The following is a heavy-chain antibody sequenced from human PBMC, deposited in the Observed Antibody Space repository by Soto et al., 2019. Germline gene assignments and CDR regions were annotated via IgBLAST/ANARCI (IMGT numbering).Heavy chain of an antibody. CDR3: ARDRGYCSGGICVNWFDP. V-gene: IGHV3-11*01. D-gene: IGHD2-15*01. J-gene: IGHJ5*02. CDR2: ISSSGSTI. Sequence: QVQLVDSGGGLGKPGGSLRLSCAASGFTFSDYYMSWIRQAPGMWLERVSYISSSGSTIYYADSVKGRFTISRDNAKNSLYLQMKSLRAEDTAVYYCARDRGYCSGGICVNWFDPGGQGTLVTVSS. CDR1: GFTFSDYY.